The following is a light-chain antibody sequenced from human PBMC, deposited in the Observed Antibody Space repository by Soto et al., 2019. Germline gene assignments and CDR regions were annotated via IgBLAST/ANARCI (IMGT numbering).Light chain of an antibody. Sequence: VLTQPALSSPVTLGQSASISCRSSHGLVHSSGHTYLSWLYQRPGQPPRRLFFKVSERFAGAPDRFSASGAGTHFTLTISSVEAGDVGVYYCLQATHFPCTFGQGTKVEV. V-gene: IGKV2-24*01. CDR1: HGLVHSSGHTY. CDR3: LQATHFPCT. J-gene: IGKJ1*01. CDR2: KVS.